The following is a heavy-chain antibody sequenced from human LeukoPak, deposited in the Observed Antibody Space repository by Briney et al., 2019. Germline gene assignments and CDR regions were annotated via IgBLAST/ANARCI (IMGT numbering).Heavy chain of an antibody. CDR3: ARDKGGMVPFDY. Sequence: GGSLRLSCAASGISFSNYSMNWVRQAPGKGLEWVSLISSSSRFIYYGDSVKGRFTIARDDAKNSLYLQMNSLRAEDTAVYFCARDKGGMVPFDYWGQGTLVTVSS. J-gene: IGHJ4*02. D-gene: IGHD3-3*01. V-gene: IGHV3-21*01. CDR2: ISSSSRFI. CDR1: GISFSNYS.